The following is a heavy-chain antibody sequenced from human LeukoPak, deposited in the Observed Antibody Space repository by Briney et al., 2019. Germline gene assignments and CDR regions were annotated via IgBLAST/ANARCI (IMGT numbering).Heavy chain of an antibody. CDR1: GFTFDDYG. CDR3: VKDNPLDY. V-gene: IGHV3-74*01. D-gene: IGHD1-14*01. J-gene: IGHJ4*02. Sequence: GGSLRLSCAASGFTFDDYGMSWVRQAPGKGLVWVSRINSDGSSTSYADSMKGRFTISRDNSKNTLYLHINSLRAEDTAVYYCVKDNPLDYWGQGTLVIVSS. CDR2: INSDGSST.